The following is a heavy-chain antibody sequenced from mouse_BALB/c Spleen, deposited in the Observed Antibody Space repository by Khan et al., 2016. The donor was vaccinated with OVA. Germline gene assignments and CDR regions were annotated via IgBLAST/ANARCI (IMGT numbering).Heavy chain of an antibody. CDR2: INIYTGEP. D-gene: IGHD2-14*01. CDR3: ARVGYNGTMDC. J-gene: IGHJ4*01. V-gene: IGHV9-3-1*01. CDR1: GFTFTNYG. Sequence: QIQLVQSGPELKKPGETVQISCKASGFTFTNYGMNWVKQTPGKGLKWMGWINIYTGEPTFADDFKGRFAFSLETSASTAYLQINSLKNEDTATYFCARVGYNGTMDCWGQGTSVTVSS.